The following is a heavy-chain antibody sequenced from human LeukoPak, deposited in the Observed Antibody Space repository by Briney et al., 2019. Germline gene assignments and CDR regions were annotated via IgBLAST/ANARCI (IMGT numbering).Heavy chain of an antibody. D-gene: IGHD1-26*01. Sequence: GASVTLSFTASGYTFTINSNSWGRHAPGQGKELMGWISAYNGNTNYSKKLHSRGTITTEKTTNKAYMEQRSLRTAAAAVDYCSRDLKRGIYLDPWGQGTMVTVSS. CDR2: ISAYNGNT. J-gene: IGHJ4*03. V-gene: IGHV1-18*01. CDR3: SRDLKRGIYLDP. CDR1: GYTFTINS.